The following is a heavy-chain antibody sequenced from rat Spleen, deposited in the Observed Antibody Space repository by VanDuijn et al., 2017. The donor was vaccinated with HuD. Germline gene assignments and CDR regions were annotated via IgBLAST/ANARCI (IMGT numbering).Heavy chain of an antibody. Sequence: EVQVVESGGGLVQPGRSLKLSCAASGFTFSDYAMAWVRQAPTKGLEWVASISYDGGNTYYRDSVKGRFTISRDNAKSSLSLQMDSLRSEDTATYYCTTGWYDGTYYYWGQGVMVTVSS. CDR2: ISYDGGNT. CDR1: GFTFSDYA. V-gene: IGHV5-20*01. J-gene: IGHJ2*01. D-gene: IGHD1-12*02. CDR3: TTGWYDGTYYY.